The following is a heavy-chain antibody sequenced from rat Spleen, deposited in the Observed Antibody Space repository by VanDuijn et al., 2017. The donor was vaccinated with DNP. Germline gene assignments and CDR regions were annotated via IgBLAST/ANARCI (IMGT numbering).Heavy chain of an antibody. CDR2: ISPSGSTT. CDR1: GFTFSNYY. V-gene: IGHV5-25*01. Sequence: EVQLVESGGGLVQPGRSLKLSCAASGFTFSNYYMAWVRQAPRKGLEWVAFISPSGSTTYYRDSVKGRFTVSRDNAKNSLYLQMDSLKSEDTATYYFARHWGRGPWFAYWGQGTLVTVSS. J-gene: IGHJ3*01. CDR3: ARHWGRGPWFAY. D-gene: IGHD1-1*01.